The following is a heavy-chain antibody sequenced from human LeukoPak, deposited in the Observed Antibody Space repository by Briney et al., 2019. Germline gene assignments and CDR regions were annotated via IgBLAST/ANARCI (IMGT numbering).Heavy chain of an antibody. V-gene: IGHV4-59*01. J-gene: IGHJ4*02. Sequence: SETLPLTCTVSGGSISSYYWSWIRQPPGKGLEWIGYVYDSGNTNYNPSLKSRVTISVDTSKNQFSLKLNSVTAADTAVYYCARVTTGGYYNCWGQGTLVTVSS. D-gene: IGHD3-22*01. CDR3: ARVTTGGYYNC. CDR2: VYDSGNT. CDR1: GGSISSYY.